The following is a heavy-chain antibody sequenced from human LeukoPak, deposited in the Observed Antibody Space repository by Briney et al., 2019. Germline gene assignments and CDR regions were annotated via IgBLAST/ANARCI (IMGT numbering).Heavy chain of an antibody. V-gene: IGHV3-74*03. J-gene: IGHJ4*02. Sequence: GGSLRLSCVASGFTFSGHWMHWVRQVPGKGLMAVSRITPDGNAAPYADSVKGRFTISRDNAKNTLYLEMNSLTAEDTALYHCTRSGYSNGYDYWGQGTLVTVSS. D-gene: IGHD2-15*01. CDR3: TRSGYSNGYDY. CDR1: GFTFSGHW. CDR2: ITPDGNAA.